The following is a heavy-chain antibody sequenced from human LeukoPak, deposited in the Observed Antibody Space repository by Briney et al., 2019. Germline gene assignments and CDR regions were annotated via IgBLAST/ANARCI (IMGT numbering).Heavy chain of an antibody. D-gene: IGHD5-18*01. Sequence: PGGSLRLSCAASGFTFSSYSMNWVRQAPGKGLEWVSSISSSSSYIYYADSVKGRFTISRDNAKNSLYLQMNSLRAEDTAVYYCARGGGVDPYSYGYGSAAEDAFDIWGQGTMVTVSS. CDR2: ISSSSSYI. J-gene: IGHJ3*02. V-gene: IGHV3-21*01. CDR3: ARGGGVDPYSYGYGSAAEDAFDI. CDR1: GFTFSSYS.